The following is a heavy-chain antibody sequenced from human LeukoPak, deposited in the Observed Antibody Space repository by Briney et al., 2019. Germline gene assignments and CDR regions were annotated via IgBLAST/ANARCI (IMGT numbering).Heavy chain of an antibody. J-gene: IGHJ4*02. CDR2: INHSGST. D-gene: IGHD3-3*01. CDR1: GGSFSGYY. V-gene: IGHV4-34*01. Sequence: PSETLSLTCAVYGGSFSGYYWSWIRQPPGKGLEWIGEINHSGSTNYNPSLKGRVDISVDTSKNQFSLTLSSVTAADTAVYYCARVGSFGVVNKGPFGYWGQGTLVTVSS. CDR3: ARVGSFGVVNKGPFGY.